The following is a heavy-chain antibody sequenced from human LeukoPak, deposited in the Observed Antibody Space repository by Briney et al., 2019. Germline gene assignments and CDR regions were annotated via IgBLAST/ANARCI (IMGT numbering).Heavy chain of an antibody. V-gene: IGHV4-4*02. J-gene: IGHJ4*02. Sequence: SETLSLTCAVSGGSISNSNWWSWVRQPPGKGPEWIGEIFYSGSTNYNPSLKSRVTLSLDKSKNQFSLQLSSVTAADTAVYYCARDRYYYDSSGYCRFDYWGQGTLVTVSS. CDR3: ARDRYYYDSSGYCRFDY. CDR2: IFYSGST. CDR1: GGSISNSNW. D-gene: IGHD3-22*01.